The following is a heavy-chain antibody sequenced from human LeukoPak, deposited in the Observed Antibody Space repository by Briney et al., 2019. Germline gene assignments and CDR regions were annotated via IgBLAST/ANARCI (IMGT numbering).Heavy chain of an antibody. CDR2: IYPGDSDT. D-gene: IGHD3-22*01. CDR1: GYSFTNCW. V-gene: IGHV5-51*01. CDR3: ARRSLNYYDSSGYYFDY. Sequence: GESLKISCQGSGYSFTNCWLGWVRQMPGKGLEWMGVIYPGDSDTRYSPSFQGRINISADTSIDTAYLQWSSLKASDTAMYYCARRSLNYYDSSGYYFDYWGRGTLVTVSS. J-gene: IGHJ4*02.